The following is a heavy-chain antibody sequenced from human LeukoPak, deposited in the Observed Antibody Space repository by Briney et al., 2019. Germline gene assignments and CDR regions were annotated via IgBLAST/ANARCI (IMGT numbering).Heavy chain of an antibody. Sequence: PGGSLRLSCAASGFTFSSYWMSWVRQAPGKGLVWVSRIKSDEITTNYADSVKGRFTISRDNAKNTLYLQMNSLRAEDTAVYYCARGAWTAYYFDYWGQGTLVTVSS. D-gene: IGHD3/OR15-3a*01. CDR2: IKSDEITT. CDR3: ARGAWTAYYFDY. CDR1: GFTFSSYW. V-gene: IGHV3-74*01. J-gene: IGHJ4*02.